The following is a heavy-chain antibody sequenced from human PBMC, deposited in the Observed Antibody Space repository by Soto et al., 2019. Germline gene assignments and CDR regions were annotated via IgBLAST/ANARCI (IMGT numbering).Heavy chain of an antibody. D-gene: IGHD5-12*01. J-gene: IGHJ4*02. Sequence: SETLSLTCSVSGGSISSHYWSWIRQPPGRGQEWIGFIYYAGSTKYNPSLNSRVNISVDTSKNQFSLTGTSVTAEDTAVYYCARRIVATETFDDWGQGTLVTVSS. CDR2: IYYAGST. V-gene: IGHV4-59*08. CDR3: ARRIVATETFDD. CDR1: GGSISSHY.